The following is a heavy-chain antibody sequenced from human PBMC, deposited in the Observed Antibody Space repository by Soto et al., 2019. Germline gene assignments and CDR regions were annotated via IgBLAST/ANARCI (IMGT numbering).Heavy chain of an antibody. Sequence: ASVKVSCKASGYNFTSYAMHWVRQAPGQRLEWMGWINAGNGNTKYSQKFQGRVTITRDTSASTAYMELSSLRSEDTAVYYCAKFQASYNWNSYFDYWGQGTLVTVSS. D-gene: IGHD1-7*01. CDR2: INAGNGNT. V-gene: IGHV1-3*01. CDR1: GYNFTSYA. CDR3: AKFQASYNWNSYFDY. J-gene: IGHJ4*02.